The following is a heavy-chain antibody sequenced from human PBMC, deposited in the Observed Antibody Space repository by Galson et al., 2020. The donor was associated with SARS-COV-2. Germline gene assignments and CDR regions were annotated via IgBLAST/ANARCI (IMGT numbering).Heavy chain of an antibody. J-gene: IGHJ4*02. V-gene: IGHV3-53*01. CDR2: INSGGGT. CDR1: GFTVSSNY. CDR3: ARTDYNGGLYYFGY. Sequence: QLGESLKISCAASGFTVSSNYMSWVRQAPGKGLGSVSLINSGGGTYYADSVKGRFTISRDNSKNTLYLQMNSLRAEDTAVYYCARTDYNGGLYYFGYWGQGTLVTVSS. D-gene: IGHD3-16*01.